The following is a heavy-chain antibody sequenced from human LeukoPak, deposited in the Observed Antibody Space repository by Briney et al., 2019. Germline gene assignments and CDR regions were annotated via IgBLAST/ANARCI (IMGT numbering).Heavy chain of an antibody. V-gene: IGHV4-31*03. D-gene: IGHD3-3*01. J-gene: IGHJ4*02. CDR3: ARLIGGQLTRIDY. CDR1: GDSFISGDYF. Sequence: RASETLSLTCIVSGDSFISGDYFWTWIRQHPGKGLEWIGHIYYSGSAYHNPSLNSRVIMSVDTSKSQFSLKLSSVPAADTAVYYCARLIGGQLTRIDYWGQGTQVTVSS. CDR2: IYYSGSA.